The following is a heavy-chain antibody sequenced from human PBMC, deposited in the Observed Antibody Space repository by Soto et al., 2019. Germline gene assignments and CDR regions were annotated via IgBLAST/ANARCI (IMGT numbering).Heavy chain of an antibody. D-gene: IGHD2-2*01. J-gene: IGHJ5*02. CDR3: AKDQLYCSSTSCYRFDP. Sequence: PGGSLRLSCAASGFTFSSYWMTWLRQAPGKGLEWVANINPDGSAKYYVDSVMGRFTISRDNAKNSLYLQMNSLRAEDTAVYYCAKDQLYCSSTSCYRFDPWGQGTLVTVSS. CDR1: GFTFSSYW. V-gene: IGHV3-7*03. CDR2: INPDGSAK.